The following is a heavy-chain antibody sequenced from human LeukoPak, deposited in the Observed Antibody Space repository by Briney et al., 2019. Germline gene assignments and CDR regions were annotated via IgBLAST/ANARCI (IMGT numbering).Heavy chain of an antibody. CDR3: VRSGILTGYFAY. V-gene: IGHV3-11*01. Sequence: NSGGSLRLSCAASGFNFSDYYMSWIRQAPGRGLEWVSYISSSGSTKYYADSVKGRFTISRDNAKNSLFLQMNSLRAEDTALYYCVRSGILTGYFAYWGQGTLVTVSS. J-gene: IGHJ4*02. CDR2: ISSSGSTK. D-gene: IGHD3-9*01. CDR1: GFNFSDYY.